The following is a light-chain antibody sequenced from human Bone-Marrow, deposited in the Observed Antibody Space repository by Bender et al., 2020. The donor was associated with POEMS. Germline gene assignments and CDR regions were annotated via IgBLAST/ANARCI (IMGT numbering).Light chain of an antibody. CDR2: DVS. V-gene: IGLV2-23*02. CDR3: CSYAGSSIWV. Sequence: QSALTQPASVSGSPGQSITISCTGTSSDVGSYNLVSWFQQHPGKVPTLMIYDVSKRPSGVSNRFSGSKSDNTASLTISGLQAEDEADFYCCSYAGSSIWVFGGGTKLTVL. J-gene: IGLJ3*02. CDR1: SSDVGSYNL.